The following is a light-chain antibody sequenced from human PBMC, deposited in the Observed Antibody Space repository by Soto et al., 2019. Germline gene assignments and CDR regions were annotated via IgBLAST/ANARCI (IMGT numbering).Light chain of an antibody. CDR2: EVT. CDR3: CSYTSSRTYV. V-gene: IGLV2-14*01. J-gene: IGLJ1*01. Sequence: QSVLTQPASVSGSPGQSITTSCTGTSSDVGAYIYVSWYQHHPGKAPKVMIYEVTNRPSGVSDRFSGSKSGNTASLTISGLQAEDEADYYCCSYTSSRTYVFGTGTKVTAL. CDR1: SSDVGAYIY.